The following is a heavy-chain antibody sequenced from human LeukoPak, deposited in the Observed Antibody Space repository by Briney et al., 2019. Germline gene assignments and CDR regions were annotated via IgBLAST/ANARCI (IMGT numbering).Heavy chain of an antibody. CDR2: ISYTGST. Sequence: NSSETLSLTCAVSGAYISADYWIWIRQPPGNGLEWIGYISYTGSTNYNPALKSRVTISEDTSKSQFSLRLSSVTAADTAMYYCARRVPSGFVDSWGQGILVTVSS. J-gene: IGHJ4*02. CDR3: ARRVPSGFVDS. V-gene: IGHV4-59*08. CDR1: GAYISADY. D-gene: IGHD5-12*01.